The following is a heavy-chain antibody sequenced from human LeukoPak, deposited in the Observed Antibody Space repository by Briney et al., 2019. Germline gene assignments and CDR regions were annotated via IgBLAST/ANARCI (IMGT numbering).Heavy chain of an antibody. V-gene: IGHV4-38-2*02. CDR3: ARQGISKPLNWFDP. CDR2: IYHSGST. J-gene: IGHJ5*02. CDR1: GYSISSGYY. Sequence: SETLSLTCTVSGYSISSGYYWGWIRQPPGKGLEWIGSIYHSGSTYYNPSLKSRVTISVDTSKNQFSLKLSSVTAADTAVYYCARQGISKPLNWFDPWGQGTLVTVSS. D-gene: IGHD2-15*01.